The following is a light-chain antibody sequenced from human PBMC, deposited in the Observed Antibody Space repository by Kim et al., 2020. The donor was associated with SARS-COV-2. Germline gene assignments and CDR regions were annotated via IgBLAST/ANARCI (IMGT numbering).Light chain of an antibody. CDR3: QQYDNWPWT. J-gene: IGKJ1*01. V-gene: IGKV3-15*01. CDR2: GAS. CDR1: QSVRSN. Sequence: LSPGDRAALSCRAGQSVRSNLAWYQQKPGRPPRLLIYGASTRAAGVPAGFSGSGSGTDFTLTISSLQSEDFALYFCQQYDNWPWTFGQGTKVDIK.